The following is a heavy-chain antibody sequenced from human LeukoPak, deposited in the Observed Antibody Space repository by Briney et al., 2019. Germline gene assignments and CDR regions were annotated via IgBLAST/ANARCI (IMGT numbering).Heavy chain of an antibody. CDR2: ISYDGSNK. J-gene: IGHJ4*02. CDR3: ARPYSYPLYFDY. D-gene: IGHD5-18*01. V-gene: IGHV3-30-3*01. Sequence: QSGGSLRLSCAASGFTFSSYAMHWVRQAPGKGLEWVAVISYDGSNKYYADSVKGRFTISRDNSKNTLYLQMNSLRAEDTAVYYCARPYSYPLYFDYWGQGTLVTVSS. CDR1: GFTFSSYA.